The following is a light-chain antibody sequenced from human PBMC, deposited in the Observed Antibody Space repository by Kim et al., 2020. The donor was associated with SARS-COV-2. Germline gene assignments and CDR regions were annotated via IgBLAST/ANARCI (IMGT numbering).Light chain of an antibody. Sequence: TGERATLACRASQSVSSSYLAWYQQKPGQAPRLLSYGASSRGTGIPDRFSGSGSGTDFTLTISRLEPEDFAVYYWQQYGSSPMYTFGQGTKLEIK. V-gene: IGKV3-20*01. J-gene: IGKJ2*01. CDR1: QSVSSSY. CDR3: QQYGSSPMYT. CDR2: GAS.